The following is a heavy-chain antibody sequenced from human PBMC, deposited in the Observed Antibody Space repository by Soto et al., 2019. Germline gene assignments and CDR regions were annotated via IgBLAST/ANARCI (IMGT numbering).Heavy chain of an antibody. CDR2: IWYDGTNK. CDR1: GFTFSSYG. CDR3: ARGPMTTVTTWGDWYLDL. Sequence: QVQLVESGGGVVQPGRSLRLSCATSGFTFSSYGMHWVRQGPGKGREWVAVIWYDGTNKYYADSVNGRFTISRDDSKNTLYLQMNSLRAEDTSVYYCARGPMTTVTTWGDWYLDLLGRGTLVTVSS. J-gene: IGHJ2*01. V-gene: IGHV3-33*01. D-gene: IGHD4-17*01.